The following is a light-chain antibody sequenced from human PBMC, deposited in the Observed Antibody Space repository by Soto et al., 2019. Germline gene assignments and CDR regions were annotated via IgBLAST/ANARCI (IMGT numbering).Light chain of an antibody. V-gene: IGKV3-15*01. Sequence: EIMMTQSPATVSVSPGERATLSCRASQSIRTNVAWYQQKPGQALRLLIYDASTRATGLSSRFSGSGSRTEFTLTISSLQSEDVAIYYCQQYNDWPPLTFGGGNRLEI. CDR1: QSIRTN. J-gene: IGKJ4*01. CDR2: DAS. CDR3: QQYNDWPPLT.